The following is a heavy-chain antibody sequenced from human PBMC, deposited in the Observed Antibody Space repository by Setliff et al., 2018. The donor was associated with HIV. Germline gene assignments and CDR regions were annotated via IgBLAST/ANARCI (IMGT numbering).Heavy chain of an antibody. D-gene: IGHD5-12*01. CDR2: IDHSGGP. CDR1: GSSFNNYY. CDR3: ARAPVSGYDRGWVDS. V-gene: IGHV4-34*01. Sequence: SETLSLTCAVYGSSFNNYYWSWIRQSPGKGLEWIGEIDHSGGPNYKSSLKSRVTITIDTSKNQFSLKVTSVTAADTAIYYCARAPVSGYDRGWVDSWGQGTLVTVSS. J-gene: IGHJ4*02.